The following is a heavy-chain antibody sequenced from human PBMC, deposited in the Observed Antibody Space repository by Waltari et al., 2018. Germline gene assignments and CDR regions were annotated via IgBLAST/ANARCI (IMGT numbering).Heavy chain of an antibody. Sequence: EVQLVEAGGGWVQPGGSLRLSCAASGFTFSRYAIRRVRQAPGKGLEWVSAISGSGGSTYYADSVKGRFTISRDNSKNTLYLQMNSLRAEDTAVYYCAKGDYYDSSWIDYWGQGTLVTVSS. D-gene: IGHD3-22*01. CDR1: GFTFSRYA. CDR2: ISGSGGST. V-gene: IGHV3-23*04. CDR3: AKGDYYDSSWIDY. J-gene: IGHJ4*02.